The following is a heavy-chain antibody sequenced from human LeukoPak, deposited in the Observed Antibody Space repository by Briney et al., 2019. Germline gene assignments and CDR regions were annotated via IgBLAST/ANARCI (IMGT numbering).Heavy chain of an antibody. D-gene: IGHD2-15*01. CDR3: ASHVCSGGRCYRDAFDI. CDR1: GGSISSYY. V-gene: IGHV4-4*07. J-gene: IGHJ3*02. Sequence: SETLSLTCTVSGGSISSYYWSWIRQPAGKGLEWIGRIYTSGSTNYNPSLKSRVTMSVDTSKNQFSLKLSSVTAADTAVYYCASHVCSGGRCYRDAFDIWGQGTMVTVSS. CDR2: IYTSGST.